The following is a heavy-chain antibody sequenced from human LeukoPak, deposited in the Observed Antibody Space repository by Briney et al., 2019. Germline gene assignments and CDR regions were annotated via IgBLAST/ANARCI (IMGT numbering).Heavy chain of an antibody. CDR3: AKDMDVGDYGSGDYFDY. D-gene: IGHD3-10*01. CDR2: ISYDGSNK. CDR1: GFTFSSYA. J-gene: IGHJ4*02. V-gene: IGHV3-30*04. Sequence: GGSLRLSCAASGFTFSSYAMHWVRQAPGKGLEWVAVISYDGSNKYYADSVKGRFTISRDNSKNTLYLQMNSLRAEDTAVYYCAKDMDVGDYGSGDYFDYCGQGTLVTVSS.